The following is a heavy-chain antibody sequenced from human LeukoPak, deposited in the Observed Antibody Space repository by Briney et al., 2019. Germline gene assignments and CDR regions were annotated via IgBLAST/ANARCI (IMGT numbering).Heavy chain of an antibody. CDR1: GGSFSGYY. D-gene: IGHD2-15*01. CDR2: INHSGST. CDR3: AIFSDCGAGSCPNDY. J-gene: IGHJ4*02. V-gene: IGHV4-34*01. Sequence: SETLSLTCAVYGGSFSGYYWSWIRQPPGKGLAWIGEINHSGSTNYNPSLKSRVTISVDTSKNQFSLKLTSVTAADTAVYYCAIFSDCGAGSCPNDYWGQGTLVTVSS.